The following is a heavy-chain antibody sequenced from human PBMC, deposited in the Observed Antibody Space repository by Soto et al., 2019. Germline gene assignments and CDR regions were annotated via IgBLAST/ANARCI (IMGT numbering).Heavy chain of an antibody. V-gene: IGHV1-69*02. CDR1: GGTFSSYT. J-gene: IGHJ4*02. D-gene: IGHD6-19*01. Sequence: SVKVSCKASGGTFSSYTISWVRQAPGQGLEWMGRIIPILGIANYAQKFQGRVTITADKSTSTAYMELSSLRSEDTAVYYCARGGIAVAGDFDYWGQGTLVTSPQ. CDR3: ARGGIAVAGDFDY. CDR2: IIPILGIA.